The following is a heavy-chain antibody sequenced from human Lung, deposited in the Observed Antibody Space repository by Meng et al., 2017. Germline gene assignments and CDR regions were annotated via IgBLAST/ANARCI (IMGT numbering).Heavy chain of an antibody. CDR1: GGSISNADYY. V-gene: IGHV4-30-4*01. Sequence: QVQLQESGPGLVKPSQTLSLTCTVSGGSISNADYYWSWIRQPPGKGLEWIGYIYYSGSTYYNPSLKSRVTMPVDTSKNQFSLKLSSVTDADTVVYYCARVGACSGGSCYFRLFDYWGQGMLVTVSS. J-gene: IGHJ4*02. D-gene: IGHD2-15*01. CDR3: ARVGACSGGSCYFRLFDY. CDR2: IYYSGST.